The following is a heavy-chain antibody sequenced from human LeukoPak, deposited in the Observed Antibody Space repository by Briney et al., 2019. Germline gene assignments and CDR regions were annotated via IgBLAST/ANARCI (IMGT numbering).Heavy chain of an antibody. CDR2: IYSDGRT. CDR1: GFTVSTNY. CDR3: ARDSGRFDVFDI. Sequence: GALRLSCAASGFTVSTNYMSWVRQTPGKGLEWVSVIYSDGRTYYADSVKGRFTISRDNSKNTLYLQMNSLRAEDTAVYYCARDSGRFDVFDIWGQGTMVTVSS. V-gene: IGHV3-53*01. D-gene: IGHD3-10*01. J-gene: IGHJ3*02.